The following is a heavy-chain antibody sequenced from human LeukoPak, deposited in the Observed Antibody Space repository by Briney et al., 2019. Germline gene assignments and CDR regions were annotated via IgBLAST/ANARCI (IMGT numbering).Heavy chain of an antibody. D-gene: IGHD3-16*01. V-gene: IGHV3-30*04. CDR1: GFTFKGCA. J-gene: IGHJ4*02. CDR3: ATGGGLETEIDY. CDR2: VSYDGIII. Sequence: PGRSLRLSCATSGFTFKGCAMHWVRQAPGKGLEWVAVVSYDGIIIYYADSVKGRFTISRDNSKNTLYLQKNSLRTEDTAVYYCATGGGLETEIDYCGWGTRVTVSS.